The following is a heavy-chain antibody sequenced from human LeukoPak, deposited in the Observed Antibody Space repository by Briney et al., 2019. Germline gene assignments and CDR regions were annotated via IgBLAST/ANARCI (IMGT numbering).Heavy chain of an antibody. V-gene: IGHV3-21*01. CDR1: AFTFISYN. CDR2: ISSSRSYI. CDR3: GTDIIRGVMDY. Sequence: GGSLRLSCAASAFTFISYNMNWVRQAPGKGLEWVSSISSSRSYIYYADSVKGRFTISRDNAKNSLYLQMNSLRAEDTAVYYLGTDIIRGVMDYWGQGSLVTVSS. J-gene: IGHJ4*02. D-gene: IGHD3-10*01.